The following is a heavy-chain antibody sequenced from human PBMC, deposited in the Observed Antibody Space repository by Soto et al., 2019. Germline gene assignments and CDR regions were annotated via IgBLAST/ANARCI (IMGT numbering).Heavy chain of an antibody. J-gene: IGHJ5*02. Sequence: QLQLQESGSGLVRPSQTLSLTCAVSGGSFSSGGYSWNWIRQPPGKGLEWIGYIYHSGGTLYNPPLKSRVTISVDKSKNQFSLKLTSVTAADTAVYYCARDQLEGNWFDPWGQGTLVTVSS. CDR2: IYHSGGT. CDR1: GGSFSSGGYS. V-gene: IGHV4-30-2*01. D-gene: IGHD1-1*01. CDR3: ARDQLEGNWFDP.